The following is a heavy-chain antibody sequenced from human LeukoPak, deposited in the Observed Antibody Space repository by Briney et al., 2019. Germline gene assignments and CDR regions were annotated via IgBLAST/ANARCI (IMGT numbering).Heavy chain of an antibody. D-gene: IGHD5-24*01. CDR1: GGSFSGDY. CDR2: INHSGST. J-gene: IGHJ4*02. CDR3: ARVPGGRWLQSDY. V-gene: IGHV4-34*01. Sequence: SETLSLTCAVYGGSFSGDYWSWIRQPPGKGLEWIGEINHSGSTNYNASLKSRVTISVDTSKNQFSLKLSSVTAADTAVYYCARVPGGRWLQSDYWGQGTLVTVSS.